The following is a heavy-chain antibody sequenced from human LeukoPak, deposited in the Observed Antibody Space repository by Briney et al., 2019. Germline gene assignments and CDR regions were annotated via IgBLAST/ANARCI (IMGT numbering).Heavy chain of an antibody. CDR2: ISGSGDTT. CDR3: EKWKYSSSCFEDY. J-gene: IGHJ4*02. D-gene: IGHD3-22*01. V-gene: IGHV3-23*01. Sequence: PGGTLRLSCGVSGSSSNNYGMSWVRQAPGKGLEWVSGISGSGDTTLYADSVKGRFTISRDNSKNTLYLQMNSLRAEDTAVYYCEKWKYSSSCFEDYWGQGILVTVSS. CDR1: GSSSNNYG.